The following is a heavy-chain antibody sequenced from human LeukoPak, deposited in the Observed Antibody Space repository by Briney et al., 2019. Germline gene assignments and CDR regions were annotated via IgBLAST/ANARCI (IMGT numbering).Heavy chain of an antibody. J-gene: IGHJ3*01. CDR3: AKSPTFYGDYDAFHV. V-gene: IGHV5-51*01. Sequence: GESLKISCKGSGYSFTSYWIGWVRQMPGKGLEWMGIIYPGDSDTRYSPSFQGQVTISADKSISTACLQWSSLKASDTAMYYCAKSPTFYGDYDAFHVWGQGTMVTVSS. CDR2: IYPGDSDT. D-gene: IGHD4-17*01. CDR1: GYSFTSYW.